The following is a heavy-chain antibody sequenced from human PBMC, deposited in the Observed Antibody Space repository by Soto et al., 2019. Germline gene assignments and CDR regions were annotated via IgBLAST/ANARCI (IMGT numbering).Heavy chain of an antibody. CDR3: ATIGSYYIDY. CDR2: IYYSGST. D-gene: IGHD1-26*01. Sequence: SETLSLTCTVSGCSISSYYWSWIRQPPGKGLEWIGHIYYSGSTNYNPSLKSRVTISVDTSKNQFSLKLSSVTAADTAVYYCATIGSYYIDYWGQGTLVTVSS. CDR1: GCSISSYY. J-gene: IGHJ4*02. V-gene: IGHV4-59*01.